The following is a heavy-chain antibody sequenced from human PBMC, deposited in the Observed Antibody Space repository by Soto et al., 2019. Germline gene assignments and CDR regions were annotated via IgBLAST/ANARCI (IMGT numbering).Heavy chain of an antibody. D-gene: IGHD5-12*01. J-gene: IGHJ5*02. Sequence: SQTLSLTCAISGDSVSSNTASWNWIRQSPSRGLEWLGRTYFRSRWYNDYAVSVKSRIIINPDTSNNQFSLQLNSVTPEDTAVYFCAKGDNLGPKTGYAFDPWGQGIMVTVSS. V-gene: IGHV6-1*01. CDR2: TYFRSRWYN. CDR3: AKGDNLGPKTGYAFDP. CDR1: GDSVSSNTAS.